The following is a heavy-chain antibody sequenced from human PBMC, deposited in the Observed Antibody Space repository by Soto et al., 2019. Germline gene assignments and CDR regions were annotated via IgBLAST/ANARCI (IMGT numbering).Heavy chain of an antibody. J-gene: IGHJ5*02. V-gene: IGHV4-59*01. CDR2: IYYSGST. CDR3: TRGGGMTPRYNWFDP. D-gene: IGHD3-16*01. Sequence: QVQLQESGPGLVKPSETLSLTCTVSGGSISSYYWSWIRQSPGKGLEWIGYIYYSGSTNYNPSLKSRVTISVKMSKNQFSLKLSSVTAADTAVYYCTRGGGMTPRYNWFDPWGQGTLVTVSS. CDR1: GGSISSYY.